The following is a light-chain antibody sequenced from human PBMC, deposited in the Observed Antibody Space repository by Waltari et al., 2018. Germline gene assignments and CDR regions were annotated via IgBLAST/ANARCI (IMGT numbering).Light chain of an antibody. V-gene: IGKV1-39*01. CDR2: AAS. Sequence: DIHMTQSPPSLSTSVGDRVYITCRASQSISSYLNWYQQKPGKAPKLLIYAASSLQSGVPSRFSGSGSGGDFTLIISSLQPEDFATYYCQQSYSHTRTFGQGTKVEIK. CDR3: QQSYSHTRT. CDR1: QSISSY. J-gene: IGKJ1*01.